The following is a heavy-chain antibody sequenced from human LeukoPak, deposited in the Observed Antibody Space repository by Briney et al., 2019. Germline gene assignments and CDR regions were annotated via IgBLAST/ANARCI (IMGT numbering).Heavy chain of an antibody. CDR2: ISGSGGST. J-gene: IGHJ4*02. CDR1: KFTFGSYA. CDR3: AKDRASVYDILNYGQYFDY. D-gene: IGHD3-9*01. V-gene: IGHV3-23*01. Sequence: PGGSLRLSCAASKFTFGSYAMSWVRQAPGKGLEWVSGISGSGGSTYYADSVRGRFTISRDNSKNTLYLQMNSLRVVDTAVYYCAKDRASVYDILNYGQYFDYWGQGTLVTVSS.